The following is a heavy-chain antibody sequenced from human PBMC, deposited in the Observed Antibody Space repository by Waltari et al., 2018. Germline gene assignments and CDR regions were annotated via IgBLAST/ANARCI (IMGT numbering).Heavy chain of an antibody. V-gene: IGHV3-23*01. J-gene: IGHJ3*02. CDR1: GFTFSSSA. D-gene: IGHD2-2*01. CDR2: ISGGGGGT. Sequence: EVQLLESGGGLVQPGGSLRLSCAASGFTFSSSAMSWVRQAPGKGLGWVSTISGGGGGTYYADSWKGRFTSFRDNPKNTLYLQLNSMRAEDTAVYYCAKRPFGVVSDDAFDIWGQGTMVTVSS. CDR3: AKRPFGVVSDDAFDI.